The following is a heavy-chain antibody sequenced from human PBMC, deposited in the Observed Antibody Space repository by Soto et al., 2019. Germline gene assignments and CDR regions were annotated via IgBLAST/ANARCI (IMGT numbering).Heavy chain of an antibody. CDR1: GGSISSHY. V-gene: IGHV4-59*11. CDR3: ARSKYDYVWGSYRYPLDY. Sequence: SETLSLTCTVSGGSISSHYWRWIRQPPGKGLEWIGYIYYSGSTNYNPSLKSRVTISVDTSKNQFSLKLSSVTAADTAVYYCARSKYDYVWGSYRYPLDYWGQGTLVTVSS. CDR2: IYYSGST. D-gene: IGHD3-16*02. J-gene: IGHJ4*02.